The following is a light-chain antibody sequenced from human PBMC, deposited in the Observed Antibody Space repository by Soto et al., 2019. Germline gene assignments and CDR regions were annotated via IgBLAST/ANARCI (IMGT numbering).Light chain of an antibody. CDR1: SSNIGNNY. V-gene: IGLV1-51*01. CDR2: DNN. CDR3: ATWDGSMPGEV. J-gene: IGLJ2*01. Sequence: QSALTQSPSVSAAPGQKVTISCSGSSSNIGNNYVSWYQQLPGTAPKLLIYDNNKRPSGIPDRFSGSKSGTSGTLDITGLQTGDEADYYCATWDGSMPGEVFGGGTKVT.